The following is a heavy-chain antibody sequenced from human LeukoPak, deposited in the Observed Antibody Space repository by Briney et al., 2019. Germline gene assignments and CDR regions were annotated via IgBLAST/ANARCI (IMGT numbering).Heavy chain of an antibody. V-gene: IGHV1-69*05. CDR3: AREAQFFLGFDP. CDR1: GGTFSSYA. D-gene: IGHD3-3*01. Sequence: SVKISCKASGGTFSSYAISWVRQAPGQGLEWMGGIIPKTGTANYPQKFQGRVTITTDESTSTAYMELSSLRSDDTAVYYCAREAQFFLGFDPWGQGTLITVSS. CDR2: IIPKTGTA. J-gene: IGHJ5*02.